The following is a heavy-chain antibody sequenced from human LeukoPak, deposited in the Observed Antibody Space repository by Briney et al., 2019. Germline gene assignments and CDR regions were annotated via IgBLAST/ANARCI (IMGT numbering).Heavy chain of an antibody. Sequence: PSETLSLTCTVSGGSLSNYYWSWIRQPPGKGLEWIGYIYYSGSTNYNPSLKSRVTISVDTSKNQFSLKLSSVTAADTAVYYCARSGCTNGVCYAAFDIWGQGTMVTVSS. V-gene: IGHV4-59*01. CDR3: ARSGCTNGVCYAAFDI. CDR1: GGSLSNYY. J-gene: IGHJ3*02. D-gene: IGHD2-8*01. CDR2: IYYSGST.